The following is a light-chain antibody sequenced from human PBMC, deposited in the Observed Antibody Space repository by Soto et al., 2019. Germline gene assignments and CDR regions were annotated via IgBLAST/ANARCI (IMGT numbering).Light chain of an antibody. J-gene: IGKJ1*01. Sequence: EIVMTQSPATLSVSPGERATLSCRASQSVSSNLAWYQQKPGQAPRLLIYGASTRATGIPARCSGSGSGTEFTLTISSLQYEDFAVYYCQQYNNWPPGTFGQGTKVEIK. CDR2: GAS. CDR3: QQYNNWPPGT. V-gene: IGKV3-15*01. CDR1: QSVSSN.